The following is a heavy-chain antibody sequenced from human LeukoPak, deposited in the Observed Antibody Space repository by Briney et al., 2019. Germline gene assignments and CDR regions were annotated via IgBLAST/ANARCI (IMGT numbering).Heavy chain of an antibody. J-gene: IGHJ3*01. CDR2: ITWNSGIR. CDR3: VKDFEYSSSFWDAFDV. V-gene: IGHV3-9*01. Sequence: GGSLRLSCAASGFTFDDYSMHWVRQAPGKGLDWVAGITWNSGIRGYADSVKGRFTVSRDNDKSLVYLEMNSLRTEDTAVYYCVKDFEYSSSFWDAFDVWGQGTMVTVSS. D-gene: IGHD6-6*01. CDR1: GFTFDDYS.